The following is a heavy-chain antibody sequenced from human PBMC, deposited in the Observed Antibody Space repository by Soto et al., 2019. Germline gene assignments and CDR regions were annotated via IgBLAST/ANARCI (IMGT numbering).Heavy chain of an antibody. CDR2: IYYTGIT. Sequence: SETLSFTCAVYGGSFSGYYWSWIRQPPGKGLEWIGYIYYTGITNYNPSLESRVTISVDTSKNQVSLRLRSVTAADTAVYFCARDQVARRVRWFDPSGQGMLVTVSS. D-gene: IGHD3-10*02. J-gene: IGHJ5*02. CDR3: ARDQVARRVRWFDP. CDR1: GGSFSGYY. V-gene: IGHV4-59*01.